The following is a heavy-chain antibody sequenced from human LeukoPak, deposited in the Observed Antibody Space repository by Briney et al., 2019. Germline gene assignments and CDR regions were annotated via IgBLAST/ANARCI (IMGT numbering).Heavy chain of an antibody. Sequence: SETLSLTCTVSGGSIINYYWSWIRQPPGKGLEWIGYIYFNGNTNYNPSLKSRVTISVDTSKNQFSLKLSSVTAADTAVYYCAREPSYFDPWGQGTLVTVSS. CDR3: AREPSYFDP. D-gene: IGHD6-6*01. V-gene: IGHV4-59*01. J-gene: IGHJ5*02. CDR1: GGSIINYY. CDR2: IYFNGNT.